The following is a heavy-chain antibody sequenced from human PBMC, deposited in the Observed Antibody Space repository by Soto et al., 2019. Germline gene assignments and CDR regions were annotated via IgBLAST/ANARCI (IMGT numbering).Heavy chain of an antibody. CDR3: ARDGVVLSADDYIYYYEMDV. Sequence: EVQLVESGGGLVKPGGSLRLSCAASGFTFSSYSMNWVRQAPGKGLEWVSSISSSSSYIYYADSVKGRFTISRDNAKNSLYLQRNSLIAEDTAVYYCARDGVVLSADDYIYYYEMDVSGKGTAV. CDR2: ISSSSSYI. CDR1: GFTFSSYS. J-gene: IGHJ6*03. D-gene: IGHD2-2*01. V-gene: IGHV3-21*01.